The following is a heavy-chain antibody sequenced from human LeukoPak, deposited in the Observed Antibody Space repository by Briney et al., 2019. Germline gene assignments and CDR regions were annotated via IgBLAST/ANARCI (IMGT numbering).Heavy chain of an antibody. D-gene: IGHD3-10*01. CDR1: GGSISSYY. Sequence: SETLSLTCTVSGGSISSYYWSWIRQPPGKGLEWIGYIYYSGSTNYNPSPKGRVTISVDTSKNQFSLKLSSVTAADTAVYYCARVRMVRGVMGFDYWGQGTLVTVSS. V-gene: IGHV4-59*01. J-gene: IGHJ4*02. CDR3: ARVRMVRGVMGFDY. CDR2: IYYSGST.